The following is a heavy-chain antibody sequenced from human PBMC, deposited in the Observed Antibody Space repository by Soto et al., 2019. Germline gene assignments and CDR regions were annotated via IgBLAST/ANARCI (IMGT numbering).Heavy chain of an antibody. D-gene: IGHD3-22*01. Sequence: PSVKVSCKASGGTFSSYAISWVRQAPGQGLEWMGGIIPIFGTANYAQKFQGRVTITADESTSTAYMELSSLRSEDTAVYHCARTKNYYYDSSGYYYVWGQGTLVTVSS. V-gene: IGHV1-69*13. CDR3: ARTKNYYYDSSGYYYV. CDR2: IIPIFGTA. J-gene: IGHJ4*02. CDR1: GGTFSSYA.